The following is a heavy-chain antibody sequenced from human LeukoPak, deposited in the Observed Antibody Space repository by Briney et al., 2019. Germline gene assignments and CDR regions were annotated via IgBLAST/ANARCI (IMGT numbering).Heavy chain of an antibody. Sequence: SEILSLTCTVSGGSISNYYWSWIRQPPGKGLEWIGYMYYSGSTNYNPSLKSRVSISVDTSKNQFSLKLSSVTAADTAVYYCARATMVAGYYYFDYWGQGTLVTVSS. CDR1: GGSISNYY. CDR3: ARATMVAGYYYFDY. V-gene: IGHV4-59*01. D-gene: IGHD1-26*01. CDR2: MYYSGST. J-gene: IGHJ4*02.